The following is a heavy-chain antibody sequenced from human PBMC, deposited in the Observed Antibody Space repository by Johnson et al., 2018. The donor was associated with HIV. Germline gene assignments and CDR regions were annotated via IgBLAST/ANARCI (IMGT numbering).Heavy chain of an antibody. D-gene: IGHD4-17*01. CDR2: IKTDGSST. CDR1: GFTFSTYG. J-gene: IGHJ3*02. Sequence: VQLVESGGGVVQPGRSLRLSCAAFGFTFSTYGIHWVRQAPGKGLVWVSRIKTDGSSTSYADSVKGRFTISRDNAKNTLYLEMKSLRVDDTAVYYCARDGTTGPSGDAYDIWGQGTMVTVSS. V-gene: IGHV3-74*01. CDR3: ARDGTTGPSGDAYDI.